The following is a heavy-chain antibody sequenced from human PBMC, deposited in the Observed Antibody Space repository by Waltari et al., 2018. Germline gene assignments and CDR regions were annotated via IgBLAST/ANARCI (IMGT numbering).Heavy chain of an antibody. D-gene: IGHD2-21*02. CDR3: ARDNDYYFDY. CDR1: GFTFGTYS. Sequence: EVQLVESGGGLVQPGGSLRLSCAASGFTFGTYSMNWVRQAPGKGLEWGSYSRSSSSTIYDADSVKGRFTFSRDNAKNSLYLQMNSLRAEDTAVYYCARDNDYYFDYWGQGTLVTVSS. CDR2: SRSSSSTI. V-gene: IGHV3-48*04. J-gene: IGHJ4*02.